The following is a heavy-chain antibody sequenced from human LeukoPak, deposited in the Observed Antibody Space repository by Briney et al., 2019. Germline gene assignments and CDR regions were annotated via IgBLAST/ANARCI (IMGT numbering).Heavy chain of an antibody. CDR1: GGSISSSSYY. J-gene: IGHJ6*03. Sequence: SETLSLTCIVSGGSISSSSYYWGWIRQPPGKGLEWIGSIYYSGSTYYNPSLKSRVTISVDTSKNQFSLKLSSVTAADTAVYYCARGATIFGVDYYYYMDVWGKGTTVTVSS. CDR2: IYYSGST. V-gene: IGHV4-39*07. D-gene: IGHD3-3*01. CDR3: ARGATIFGVDYYYYMDV.